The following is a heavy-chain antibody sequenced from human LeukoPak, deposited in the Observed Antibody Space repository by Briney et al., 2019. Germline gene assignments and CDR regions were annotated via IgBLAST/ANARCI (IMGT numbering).Heavy chain of an antibody. CDR3: ARSQEVGTEYFQH. CDR2: ISAYNGNT. D-gene: IGHD2-2*01. V-gene: IGHV1-18*01. CDR1: GGTFSSYG. Sequence: GASVKVSCKASGGTFSSYGISWVRQAPGQGLEWMGWISAYNGNTNYAQKLQGRVTMTTDTSTSTAYMELRSLRSDDTAVYYCARSQEVGTEYFQHWGQGTLVTVSS. J-gene: IGHJ1*01.